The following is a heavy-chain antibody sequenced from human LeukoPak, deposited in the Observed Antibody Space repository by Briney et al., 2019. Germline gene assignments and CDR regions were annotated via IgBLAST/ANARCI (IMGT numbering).Heavy chain of an antibody. CDR1: GFTVSSNY. D-gene: IGHD4-17*01. Sequence: GGSLRLSCAASGFTVSSNYMSWVRQAPGKGLEWVSVIYSGGSTYYADSVKGRFTISRDNSKNTLYLQMNSLRAEDTAVYYCASPSTVNYYYGMDVWGQGTTVTVS. CDR3: ASPSTVNYYYGMDV. CDR2: IYSGGST. V-gene: IGHV3-66*01. J-gene: IGHJ6*02.